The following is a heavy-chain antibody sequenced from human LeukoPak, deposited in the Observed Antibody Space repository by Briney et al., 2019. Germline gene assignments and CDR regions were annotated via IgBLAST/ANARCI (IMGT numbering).Heavy chain of an antibody. Sequence: SETLSLTCTVSGGSISGYFWSWIRQPAGKGLEWIGRIYSSGSNNYNPSLKSRVTMSLDTSKNPLSLNLSSVTAADTAVYYCAREPTSGREPTSGRPLDYWGQGTLVTVSS. CDR1: GGSISGYF. D-gene: IGHD5-12*01. V-gene: IGHV4-4*07. CDR2: IYSSGSN. J-gene: IGHJ4*02. CDR3: AREPTSGREPTSGRPLDY.